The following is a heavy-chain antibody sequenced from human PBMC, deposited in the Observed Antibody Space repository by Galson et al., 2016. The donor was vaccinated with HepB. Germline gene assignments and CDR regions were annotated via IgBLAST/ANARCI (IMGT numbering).Heavy chain of an antibody. D-gene: IGHD4/OR15-4a*01. CDR3: TTGVGSAHEYGVDV. V-gene: IGHV3-15*05. CDR2: ITDKSDGGIT. J-gene: IGHJ1*01. CDR1: GITLSDAW. Sequence: SLRLSCAASGITLSDAWMTWVRQAPGRGLEWVGRITDKSDGGITHFSAFVRGRFSISRDESQNTLYLQMNSLTSEDAGVYFCTTGVGSAHEYGVDVWGQGTLITVAP.